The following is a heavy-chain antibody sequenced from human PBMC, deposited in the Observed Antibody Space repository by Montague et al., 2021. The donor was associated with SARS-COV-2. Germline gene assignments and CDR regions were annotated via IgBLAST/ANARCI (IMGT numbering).Heavy chain of an antibody. CDR1: GGSISSSSYY. V-gene: IGHV4-39*01. D-gene: IGHD6-19*01. CDR2: IYYSGST. J-gene: IGHJ3*02. CDR3: ASQENSSGWFKPDAFDI. Sequence: SETLSLTCTVSGGSISSSSYYWGWLRQPPGKGLEWIGSIYYSGSTYYNPSLKSRVTISVDTSKNQFSLKLSSVTAADTAVYYCASQENSSGWFKPDAFDIWGQGTMVTVPS.